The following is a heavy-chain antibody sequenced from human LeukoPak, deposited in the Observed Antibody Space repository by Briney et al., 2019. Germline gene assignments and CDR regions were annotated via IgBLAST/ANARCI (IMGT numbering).Heavy chain of an antibody. J-gene: IGHJ4*02. D-gene: IGHD3-3*01. CDR3: AKDFSL. CDR1: GFTFSSYG. CDR2: ISYDGSNK. Sequence: GGSLRLSCAASGFTFSSYGMHWVRKAPGKGLEWVAVISYDGSNKYYADSVKGRFTISRDNSKNTLYLQMNSLRAEDTAVYYCAKDFSLWGQGTLVTVSS. V-gene: IGHV3-30*18.